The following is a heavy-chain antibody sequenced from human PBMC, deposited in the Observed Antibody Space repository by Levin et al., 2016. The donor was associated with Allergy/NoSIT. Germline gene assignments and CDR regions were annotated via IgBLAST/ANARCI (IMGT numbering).Heavy chain of an antibody. Sequence: WIRQPPGKGLEWVSYISSSGSTIYYADSVKGRFTISRDNAKNSLYLQMNSLRAEDTAVYYCASSYDSSGYWGQGTLVTVSS. CDR3: ASSYDSSGY. J-gene: IGHJ4*02. V-gene: IGHV3-48*03. CDR2: ISSSGSTI. D-gene: IGHD3-22*01.